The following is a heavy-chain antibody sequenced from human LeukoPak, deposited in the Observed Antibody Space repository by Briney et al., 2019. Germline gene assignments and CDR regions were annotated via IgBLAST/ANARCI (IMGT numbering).Heavy chain of an antibody. J-gene: IGHJ3*02. CDR3: AGVDTAIHDAFHI. CDR1: GFTFYNYA. D-gene: IGHD5-18*01. V-gene: IGHV3-30*04. Sequence: GGSLRLSCAASGFTFYNYAMPWVRQAPGKGLECVAAISYDESVKNYTDSVKGRFTISRDNSKNTLYLHMNSVRAEDTAVYYCAGVDTAIHDAFHIWGHGTMVTVSS. CDR2: ISYDESVK.